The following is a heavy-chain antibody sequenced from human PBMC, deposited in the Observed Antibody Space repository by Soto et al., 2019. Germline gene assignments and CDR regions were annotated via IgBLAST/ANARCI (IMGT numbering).Heavy chain of an antibody. CDR3: AREDSIIIPAGSDC. CDR2: ISKSDYT. CDR1: GFTFRSFS. J-gene: IGHJ4*01. D-gene: IGHD6-25*01. V-gene: IGHV3-21*01. Sequence: GWSLRLSCAASGFTFRSFSMNWVRQAPGKGLEWVSSISKSDYTYYSDSVKGRFTISRDNAKNSVSLQMNTLRVEDTAVYYCAREDSIIIPAGSDCRGKGTPVTVSS.